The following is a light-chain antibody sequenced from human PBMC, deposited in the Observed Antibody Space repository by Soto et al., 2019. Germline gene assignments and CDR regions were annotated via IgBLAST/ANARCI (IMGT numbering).Light chain of an antibody. CDR1: QSISDW. CDR2: KAS. Sequence: DIQMTHSPSTLSASVGDGVTITCRASQSISDWLAWYQQKPGKAPKVLIYKASTLEGGVPSRFSGSGYGTEFTLTVSSLQPDDFATYYCQQYDTYSRTFGQGTKVDIK. CDR3: QQYDTYSRT. V-gene: IGKV1-5*03. J-gene: IGKJ1*01.